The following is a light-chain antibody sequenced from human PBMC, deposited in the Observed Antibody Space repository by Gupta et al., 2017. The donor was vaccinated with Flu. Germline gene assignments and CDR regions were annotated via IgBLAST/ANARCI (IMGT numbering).Light chain of an antibody. V-gene: IGKV3-20*01. CDR1: QSVSSSS. Sequence: EIVLSQSPGTLSLSPGERATLSCRASQSVSSSSLAWYQPKPGQAPRPLIDGASSRATVIPDRCSGRGSGTAFTLTISRMETDDCAVYSCQKYGSEPWTFCQGTKVDIK. CDR3: QKYGSEPWT. CDR2: GAS. J-gene: IGKJ1*01.